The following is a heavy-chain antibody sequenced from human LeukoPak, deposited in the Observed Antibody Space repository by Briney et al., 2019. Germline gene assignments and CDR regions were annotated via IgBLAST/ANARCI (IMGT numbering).Heavy chain of an antibody. V-gene: IGHV3-23*01. CDR3: AKDSYSGSGTFYMGSFDY. D-gene: IGHD3-10*01. CDR2: ISGSDDGT. Sequence: GGSLRLSCAASGFTFSTYAMSWVRQIPGKGLEWVSAISGSDDGTYYTDSVKGRFTISRDNSKNTVYVQMNSLRAEDTAVYYCAKDSYSGSGTFYMGSFDYWGQGVLVTVSS. J-gene: IGHJ4*02. CDR1: GFTFSTYA.